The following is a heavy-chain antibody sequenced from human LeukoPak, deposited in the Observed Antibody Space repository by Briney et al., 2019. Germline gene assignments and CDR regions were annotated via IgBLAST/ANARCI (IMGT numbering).Heavy chain of an antibody. D-gene: IGHD3-10*01. CDR2: IYYSGRT. V-gene: IGHV4-59*12. Sequence: SETLSLTCTVSDGSISTYFWSWIRQPPGKGLEWIGNIYYSGRTDYNPSLKSRVTMSVDTSKNQFSLKLSSVTAADTAVYYCARDVDYYYGSGSYGWFDPWGQGTLVTVSS. CDR1: DGSISTYF. CDR3: ARDVDYYYGSGSYGWFDP. J-gene: IGHJ5*02.